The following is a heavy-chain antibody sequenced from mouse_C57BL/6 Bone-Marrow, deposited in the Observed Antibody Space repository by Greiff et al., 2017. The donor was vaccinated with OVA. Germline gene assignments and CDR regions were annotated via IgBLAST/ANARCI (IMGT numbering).Heavy chain of an antibody. V-gene: IGHV1-22*01. Sequence: EVQRVESGPELVKPGASVKMSCKASGYTFTDYNMHWVKQSHGKSLEWIGYINPNNGGTSYNQKFKGKATLTVNKSSSTAYMELRSLTSEDSAVYYCARWEDYYGSSSYAMDYWGQGTSVTVSS. CDR1: GYTFTDYN. D-gene: IGHD1-1*01. CDR3: ARWEDYYGSSSYAMDY. CDR2: INPNNGGT. J-gene: IGHJ4*01.